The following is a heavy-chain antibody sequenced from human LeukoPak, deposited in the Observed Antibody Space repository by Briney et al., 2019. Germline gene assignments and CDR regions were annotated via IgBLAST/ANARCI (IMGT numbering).Heavy chain of an antibody. D-gene: IGHD3-10*01. V-gene: IGHV3-23*01. CDR3: AKGGFGRPFDY. J-gene: IGHJ4*02. Sequence: GGSLRLSCAASGFTFNSYAMSWVRQAPGKGLEWVSAISGSGGSTYYADSVQGRFTISRDNSKNTLFLQMDSLRAEDTAVYYCAKGGFGRPFDYWGQGTLVTVSS. CDR2: ISGSGGST. CDR1: GFTFNSYA.